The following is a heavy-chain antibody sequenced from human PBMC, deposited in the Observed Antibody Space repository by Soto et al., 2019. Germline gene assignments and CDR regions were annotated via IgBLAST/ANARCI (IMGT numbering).Heavy chain of an antibody. Sequence: QVQLVQSGAEVKKPGSSVKVSCKASGGTFSSYAISWVRQAPGQGLEWMGGIIPIFGTANYAQKFHGRVTITADESTSTAYMELSSLRSEDTAVYYCARDRQVWGTARVAFDIWGQGTMVTVSS. CDR2: IIPIFGTA. V-gene: IGHV1-69*12. J-gene: IGHJ3*02. CDR1: GGTFSSYA. D-gene: IGHD6-13*01. CDR3: ARDRQVWGTARVAFDI.